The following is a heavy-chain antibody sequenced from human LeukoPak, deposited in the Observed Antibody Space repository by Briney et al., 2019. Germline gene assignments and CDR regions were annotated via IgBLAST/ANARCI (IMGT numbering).Heavy chain of an antibody. CDR2: IYYSGST. CDR3: ASRWRGVAGAGHYFDH. CDR1: GGSISSISYY. J-gene: IGHJ4*02. D-gene: IGHD6-13*01. Sequence: SEALSLTCTVSGGSISSISYYWGWIRQAPGKGLEWIASIYYSGSTYYNPSLKSRVTISVDTSKNQFSLKLSSVTAADTAVFYCASRWRGVAGAGHYFDHWSQGSLVTVSS. V-gene: IGHV4-39*01.